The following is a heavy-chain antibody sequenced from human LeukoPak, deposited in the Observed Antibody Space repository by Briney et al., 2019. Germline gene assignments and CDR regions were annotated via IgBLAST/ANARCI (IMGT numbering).Heavy chain of an antibody. J-gene: IGHJ3*01. CDR1: GFTFIGYG. CDR3: AKPRGGDSWAFDF. D-gene: IGHD2-21*02. CDR2: ISYDGSNQ. Sequence: GGSLRLSCEASGFTFIGYGMHWVRQAPGKGLEWVAGISYDGSNQYYTDSVKGRFTISRDNSKNTLYPQMNSLRPEDTAVYYCAKPRGGDSWAFDFWGQGTMVTVSS. V-gene: IGHV3-30*18.